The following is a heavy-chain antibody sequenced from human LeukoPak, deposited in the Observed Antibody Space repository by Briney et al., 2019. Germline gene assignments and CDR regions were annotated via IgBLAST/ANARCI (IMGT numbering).Heavy chain of an antibody. CDR3: ARSASGTGYTA. CDR1: GYTFTNDD. D-gene: IGHD3-9*01. Sequence: GASVKVSCKASGYTFTNDDISWVRQATGQGHERIGKMNPNSGNTGYAQKFQGRVTMTGSTAVSTVHMELNSLTSEDTAVYFCARSASGTGYTAWGQGTLVTVSS. V-gene: IGHV1-8*01. J-gene: IGHJ4*02. CDR2: MNPNSGNT.